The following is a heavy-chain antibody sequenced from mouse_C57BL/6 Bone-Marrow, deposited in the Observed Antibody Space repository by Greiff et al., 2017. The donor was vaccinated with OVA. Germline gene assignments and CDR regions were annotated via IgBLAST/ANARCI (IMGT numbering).Heavy chain of an antibody. CDR3: ATWLLPWCAD. J-gene: IGHJ3*01. Sequence: VQLKESVAELVRPGASVKLSCTASGFNITNTYMHWVKQRPEQGLEWIGRIDPANGNTKYAPKFQGKAPLTADTSSNTAYLPLSSLTSEDTAIYCGATWLLPWCADWGQGTLVTVSA. CDR1: GFNITNTY. CDR2: IDPANGNT. V-gene: IGHV14-3*01. D-gene: IGHD2-3*01.